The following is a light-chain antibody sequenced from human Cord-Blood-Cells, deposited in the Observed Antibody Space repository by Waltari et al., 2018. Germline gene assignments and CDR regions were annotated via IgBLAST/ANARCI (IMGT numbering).Light chain of an antibody. CDR1: SSDVGGYNY. CDR3: SSYTSSSTVV. CDR2: DVS. Sequence: QSALTQPASVSGSPGQSITISCTGTSSDVGGYNYVSWYQQHPGKAPKLMIYDVSNRASGVSNRFSGPKSCHTASLTISGLQAEDEADYYCSSYTSSSTVVFGGGTKLTVL. V-gene: IGLV2-14*01. J-gene: IGLJ2*01.